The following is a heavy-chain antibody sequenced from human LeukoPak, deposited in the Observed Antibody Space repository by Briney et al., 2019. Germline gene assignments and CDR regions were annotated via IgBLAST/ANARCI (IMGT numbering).Heavy chain of an antibody. Sequence: GASVKVSCKASGYTFTGYYMHWVRQAPGQGLEWMGWINPNSGGTNYAQKFQGRVTMTRDTSIGTAYMELSRLRSDDTAVYYCARDAPTNILFDYWGQGTLVTVSS. CDR3: ARDAPTNILFDY. J-gene: IGHJ4*02. D-gene: IGHD2/OR15-2a*01. V-gene: IGHV1-2*02. CDR2: INPNSGGT. CDR1: GYTFTGYY.